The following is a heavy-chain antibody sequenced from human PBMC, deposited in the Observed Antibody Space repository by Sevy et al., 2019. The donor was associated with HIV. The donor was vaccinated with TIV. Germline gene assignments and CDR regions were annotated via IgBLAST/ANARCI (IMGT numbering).Heavy chain of an antibody. Sequence: GGSLRLSCTGSGFSFSYYGIHWVRQAPGKGLDWFALISHDGINEYYADSVKGRFTSSRDNSKNTVYLEMNRLRNEDTAIYFCANAYSGSYSHSYLYALDVWGQGTTVTVSS. CDR1: GFSFSYYG. CDR2: ISHDGINE. D-gene: IGHD1-26*01. CDR3: ANAYSGSYSHSYLYALDV. J-gene: IGHJ6*02. V-gene: IGHV3-30*18.